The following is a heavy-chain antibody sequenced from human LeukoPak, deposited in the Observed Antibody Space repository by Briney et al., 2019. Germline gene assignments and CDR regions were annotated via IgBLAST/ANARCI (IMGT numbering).Heavy chain of an antibody. CDR1: GGSISSYY. D-gene: IGHD2-15*01. Sequence: PSETLSLTCTVSGGSISSYYWSWIRQPPGKGLEWIGYIYYSGSTNYNPSLKSRVTISVDTSKNQFSLKLSSVTAADTAVYYCARMVASLDYWGQGTLVTVSS. J-gene: IGHJ4*02. V-gene: IGHV4-59*08. CDR3: ARMVASLDY. CDR2: IYYSGST.